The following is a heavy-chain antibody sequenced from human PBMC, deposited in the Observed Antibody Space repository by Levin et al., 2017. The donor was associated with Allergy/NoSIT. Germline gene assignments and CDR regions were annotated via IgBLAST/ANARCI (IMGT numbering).Heavy chain of an antibody. D-gene: IGHD2-2*01. Sequence: SQTLSLTCAVSGGSISGGGYSWSWIRQPLGKGLEWIAYVYDSGNTYYNPSLKGRVTISVDRSKNQFSLKLSSVTAADTAVYYCARDGFGSSLYFWGQGILVTVSS. CDR2: VYDSGNT. V-gene: IGHV4-30-2*01. CDR3: ARDGFGSSLYF. J-gene: IGHJ4*02. CDR1: GGSISGGGYS.